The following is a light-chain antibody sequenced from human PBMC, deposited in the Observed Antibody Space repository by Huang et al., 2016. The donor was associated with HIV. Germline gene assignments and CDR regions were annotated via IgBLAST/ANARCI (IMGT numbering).Light chain of an antibody. CDR2: EVS. J-gene: IGKJ2*01. V-gene: IGKV2D-29*01. CDR3: MQTTQLPQT. CDR1: ESLLHSDGKAH. Sequence: DIVLTQTPPTLSVTPGQPASISCKSTESLLHSDGKAHLYWYLQKPGQPPKLLIYEVSNRFSAVSDRFTGSGSGTDFTLKISRVEAEDVGVYYCMQTTQLPQTFGQGTKLEIK.